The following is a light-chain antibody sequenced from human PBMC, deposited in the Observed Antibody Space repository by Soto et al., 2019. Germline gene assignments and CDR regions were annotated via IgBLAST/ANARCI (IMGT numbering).Light chain of an antibody. CDR3: AAWDDSLNGWV. CDR1: NSNIGSNT. V-gene: IGLV1-44*01. CDR2: DNN. J-gene: IGLJ3*02. Sequence: QSVLTQPPSASGTPGQTVAISCSGSNSNIGSNTVNWYQLFPGTAPKLLIYDNNQWPSGVPDRFSGSKSDTSASLAISGLLSDDESDYYCAAWDDSLNGWVFGGGTKVTVL.